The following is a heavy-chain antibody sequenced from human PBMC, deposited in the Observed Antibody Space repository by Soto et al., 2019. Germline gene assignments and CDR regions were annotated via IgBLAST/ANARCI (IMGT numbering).Heavy chain of an antibody. J-gene: IGHJ5*02. D-gene: IGHD1-7*01. Sequence: SETLSLTCAVYGGSFSGYYWSWIRQPPGKGLEWIGEINHSGSTNYNPSLKSRVTISVDTSKNQFYLKLSSVTAADTAVYYCARVGDRSNWNYSGLSNWFDPLGQGTLVTVSS. CDR3: ARVGDRSNWNYSGLSNWFDP. CDR2: INHSGST. V-gene: IGHV4-34*01. CDR1: GGSFSGYY.